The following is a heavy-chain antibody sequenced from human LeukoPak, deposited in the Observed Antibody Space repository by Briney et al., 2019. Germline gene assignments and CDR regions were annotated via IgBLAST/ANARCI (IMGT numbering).Heavy chain of an antibody. V-gene: IGHV4-31*03. CDR3: ARSFAIRSRYSSGYGIFDS. CDR2: IFYSGDN. Sequence: SETLSLTCTVSGGSISSTGYYWNWIRHHPGKGLEWIGYIFYSGDNYYNPSLKSRLAISVDTSNNQFSLKLTSVTAADTAIYYCARSFAIRSRYSSGYGIFDSWGQGTLVTVSS. CDR1: GGSISSTGYY. J-gene: IGHJ4*02. D-gene: IGHD5-18*01.